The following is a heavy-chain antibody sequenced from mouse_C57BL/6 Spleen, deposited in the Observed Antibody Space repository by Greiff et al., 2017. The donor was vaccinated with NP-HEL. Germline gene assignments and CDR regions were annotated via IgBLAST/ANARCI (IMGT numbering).Heavy chain of an antibody. Sequence: EVMLVESGEGLVKPGGSLKLSCAASGFTFSSYAMSWVRQTPEKRLEWVAYISSGGDYIYYADTVKGRFTISRDNARNTLYLQMSSLKSEDTAMYYCTRVGYGHYFDYWGQGTTLTVSS. CDR3: TRVGYGHYFDY. CDR2: ISSGGDYI. V-gene: IGHV5-9-1*02. J-gene: IGHJ2*01. D-gene: IGHD1-2*01. CDR1: GFTFSSYA.